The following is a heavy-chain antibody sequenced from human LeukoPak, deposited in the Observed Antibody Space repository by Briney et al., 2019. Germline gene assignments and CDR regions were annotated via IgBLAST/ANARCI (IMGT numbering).Heavy chain of an antibody. D-gene: IGHD2-15*01. CDR1: GDSVSSNSAA. CDR3: ARDTGVRGSFGWFDP. V-gene: IGHV6-1*01. Sequence: SQTLSLTCAISGDSVSSNSAAWNWIRQSPSRGLEWLGRTYYMSKWDNDYAVPVKSRITINPDTSKNQFTLHLNSVTPEDTAVYYCARDTGVRGSFGWFDPWGQGTLVTVSS. J-gene: IGHJ5*02. CDR2: TYYMSKWDN.